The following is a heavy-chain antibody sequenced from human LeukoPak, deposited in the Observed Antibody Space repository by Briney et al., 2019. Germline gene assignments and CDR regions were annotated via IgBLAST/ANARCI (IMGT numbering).Heavy chain of an antibody. CDR1: GGTFSSYA. J-gene: IGHJ5*02. CDR2: IIPIFGTA. CDR3: ARATLGVRTTHNWFDP. Sequence: AASVTVSCTASGGTFSSYAISWVRQAPGQGLEWMGGIIPIFGTANYAQKFQGRVTITADESTSTAYMELSSLRSEDTAVYYCARATLGVRTTHNWFDPWGQGTLVTVSS. D-gene: IGHD3-10*01. V-gene: IGHV1-69*13.